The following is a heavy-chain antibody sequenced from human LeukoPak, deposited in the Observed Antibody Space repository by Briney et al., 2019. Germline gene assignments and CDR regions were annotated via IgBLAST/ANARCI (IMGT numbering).Heavy chain of an antibody. V-gene: IGHV3-30*02. D-gene: IGHD2-15*01. CDR1: GFTFSSFA. J-gene: IGHJ5*02. CDR3: AKDSVGGQNWFDP. CDR2: IRYDGGHQ. Sequence: GGSLRLSCAASGFTFSSFAMHWVRQAPGKGLEWLAFIRYDGGHQYYADSVKGRVTISRDNSKNTLYLHMNSLRPEDTAVYYCAKDSVGGQNWFDPWGQGTLVTVSS.